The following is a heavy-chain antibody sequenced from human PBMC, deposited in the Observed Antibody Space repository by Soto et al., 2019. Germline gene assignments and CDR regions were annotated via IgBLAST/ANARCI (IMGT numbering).Heavy chain of an antibody. CDR1: GFTFDYYW. Sequence: EVQLVESGGGLVQPGESLRLSCAASGFTFDYYWMHWVRQAPGKGLVWVSRVHSGGTTTTYADSVKGRFTISRDNARNTVSLQVSSLGAEDTAIYYCARGDRGGFDLWGHGTMVTVSS. D-gene: IGHD3-10*01. J-gene: IGHJ3*01. CDR2: VHSGGTTT. V-gene: IGHV3-74*01. CDR3: ARGDRGGFDL.